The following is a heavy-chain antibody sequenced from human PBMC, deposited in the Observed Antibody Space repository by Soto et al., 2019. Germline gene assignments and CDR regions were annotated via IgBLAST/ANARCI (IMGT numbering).Heavy chain of an antibody. D-gene: IGHD3-22*01. J-gene: IGHJ4*02. Sequence: GSLRLSGAASGXAFSSYAMHWVRQAPGKGLEWVAVISYDGSNKYYADAVKGRFTISRDNSKNTLYLQMSSLRAEDTAVYYFARDVEVVTYYFDYWGQGTLVTVSS. CDR1: GXAFSSYA. CDR3: ARDVEVVTYYFDY. V-gene: IGHV3-30-3*01. CDR2: ISYDGSNK.